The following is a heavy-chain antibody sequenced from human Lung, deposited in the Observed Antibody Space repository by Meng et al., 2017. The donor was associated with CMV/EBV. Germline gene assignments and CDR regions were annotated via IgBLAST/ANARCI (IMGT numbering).Heavy chain of an antibody. Sequence: ASVKVSXKASGYKFTDYGITWVRQAPGQGLEWMGWIYTYNGNTNFAQNVQGRGSMTRDTSTSTAYMELRSLRSDDTAVYYCARSKIAARSHYYYGMDVWGQGTTVXVS. CDR1: GYKFTDYG. CDR2: IYTYNGNT. J-gene: IGHJ6*02. D-gene: IGHD6-6*01. V-gene: IGHV1-18*01. CDR3: ARSKIAARSHYYYGMDV.